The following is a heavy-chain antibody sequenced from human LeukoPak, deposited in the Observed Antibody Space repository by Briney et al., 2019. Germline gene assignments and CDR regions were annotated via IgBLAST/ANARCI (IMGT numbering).Heavy chain of an antibody. V-gene: IGHV3-66*01. CDR1: GFTVSSNY. CDR3: ARDHDILTGYRYFDY. CDR2: IYSGGST. Sequence: GGSLRLSCAASGFTVSSNYMSWVRQAPGKGLEWVSVIYSGGSTYYADSVKGRFTISRDNSKNTLYLQMNSLRAEDTAVYYCARDHDILTGYRYFDYWGQGTLVTVSS. D-gene: IGHD3-9*01. J-gene: IGHJ4*02.